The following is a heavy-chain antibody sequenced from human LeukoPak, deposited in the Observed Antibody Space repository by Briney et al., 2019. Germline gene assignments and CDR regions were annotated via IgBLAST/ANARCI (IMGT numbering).Heavy chain of an antibody. Sequence: ASVKVSCKASGYTFTSYGISWVRQAPGQGLEWMGWISAYNGNTNYAQKLQGRVTMTTDTSTSTAYMELRSLRSDDTAVYYCARVIAARAGGYYYYMDVWGKGITVTVSS. CDR2: ISAYNGNT. CDR3: ARVIAARAGGYYYYMDV. CDR1: GYTFTSYG. V-gene: IGHV1-18*01. J-gene: IGHJ6*03. D-gene: IGHD6-13*01.